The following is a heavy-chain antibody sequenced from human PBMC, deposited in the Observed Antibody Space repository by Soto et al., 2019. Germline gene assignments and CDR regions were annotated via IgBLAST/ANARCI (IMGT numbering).Heavy chain of an antibody. CDR1: GGSISSYY. J-gene: IGHJ6*02. CDR3: ARDSGYGGNSYYYYGMDV. V-gene: IGHV4-59*01. D-gene: IGHD4-17*01. CDR2: IYYSGST. Sequence: SETLSLTCTVSGGSISSYYWSWIRQPPGKGLEWIGYIYYSGSTNYNPSLKSRVTISVDTSKNQFSLKLSSVTAADTAVYYVARDSGYGGNSYYYYGMDVWGQGTMVTVSS.